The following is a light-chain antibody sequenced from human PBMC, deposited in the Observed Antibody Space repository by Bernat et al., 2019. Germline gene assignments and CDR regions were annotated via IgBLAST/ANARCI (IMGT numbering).Light chain of an antibody. CDR1: QVIGTY. J-gene: IGKJ5*01. Sequence: DIQLTQSPSFLSASVGDRVTITCRASQVIGTYLAWYHQKPGKAPHLLIYGASTLQSGVPSRFSGSGSGTEFTLTISSLQPEDSATYYCQQLDKCPITFGQGTRLEIK. CDR2: GAS. V-gene: IGKV1-9*01. CDR3: QQLDKCPIT.